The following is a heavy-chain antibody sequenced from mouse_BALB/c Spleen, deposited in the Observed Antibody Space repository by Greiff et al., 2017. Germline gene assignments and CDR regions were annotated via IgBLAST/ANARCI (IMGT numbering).Heavy chain of an antibody. CDR1: GYTFTDYN. V-gene: IGHV1-18*01. Sequence: VQLQQSGPELVKPGASVQIPCKASGYTFTDYNMDWVKQSHGKSLEWIGDINPNNGGTIYNQKFKGKATLTVDKSSSTAYMELRSLTSEDTAVYYCARGGYDYYAMDYWGQGTSVTVSS. CDR3: ARGGYDYYAMDY. J-gene: IGHJ4*01. D-gene: IGHD2-3*01. CDR2: INPNNGGT.